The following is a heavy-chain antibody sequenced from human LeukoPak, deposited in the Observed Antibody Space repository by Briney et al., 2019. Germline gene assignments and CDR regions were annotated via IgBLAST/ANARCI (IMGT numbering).Heavy chain of an antibody. V-gene: IGHV1-69*04. CDR3: ARVPRSLSSSGYSYGPFDY. CDR2: IIPILGIA. J-gene: IGHJ4*02. CDR1: GGTFSSYA. Sequence: GASVKVSCKASGGTFSSYAISWVRQAPGQGLEWMGRIIPILGIANYAQKFQGRVTITADKSTSTANMELSSLRSEDTAVYYCARVPRSLSSSGYSYGPFDYWGQGTLVTVSS. D-gene: IGHD5-18*01.